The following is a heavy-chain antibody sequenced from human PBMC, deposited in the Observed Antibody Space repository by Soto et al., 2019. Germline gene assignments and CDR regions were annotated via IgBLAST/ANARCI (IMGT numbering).Heavy chain of an antibody. D-gene: IGHD2-21*02. CDR3: ARDRGGGDPGIDWFHH. J-gene: IGHJ5*02. V-gene: IGHV4-61*01. Sequence: PXETLSLTCTVSGGSVSSGFYYWSWIRQPPGKGLEWIGSIYYSGSTNYNPSLKSRVTISLDTSRQQFSLKLSSVTAADTAVYFCARDRGGGDPGIDWFHHWGQGTLVTVSS. CDR1: GGSVSSGFYY. CDR2: IYYSGST.